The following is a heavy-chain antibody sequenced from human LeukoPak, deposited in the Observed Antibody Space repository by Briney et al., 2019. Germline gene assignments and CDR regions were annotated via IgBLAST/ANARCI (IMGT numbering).Heavy chain of an antibody. Sequence: GGSLRLSCEASGYTFKGYGLTWVRQAPGKGLEWVSGISGSGGSGGRTYYADSVRGRFTISRDNSKNTLYLQMNSLRAEDTAVYYCAKAYSYYGSGSYLDYWGQGTLVTVSS. V-gene: IGHV3-23*01. J-gene: IGHJ4*02. D-gene: IGHD3-10*01. CDR2: ISGSGGSGGRT. CDR1: GYTFKGYG. CDR3: AKAYSYYGSGSYLDY.